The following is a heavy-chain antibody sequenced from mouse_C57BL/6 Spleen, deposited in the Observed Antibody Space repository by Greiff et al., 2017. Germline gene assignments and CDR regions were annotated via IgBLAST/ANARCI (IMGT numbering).Heavy chain of an antibody. D-gene: IGHD2-1*01. J-gene: IGHJ4*01. CDR1: GYTFTSYW. Sequence: QVQLQQPGAELVRPGTSVKLSCKASGYTFTSYWMHWVKQRPGQGLEWIGVIDPSDSYTNYNQKFKGKATLTVDTSSSTAYMQLSSLTSEDSAVYYCARRSYCNYGGAMDYWGQGTSVTVSS. CDR2: IDPSDSYT. CDR3: ARRSYCNYGGAMDY. V-gene: IGHV1-59*01.